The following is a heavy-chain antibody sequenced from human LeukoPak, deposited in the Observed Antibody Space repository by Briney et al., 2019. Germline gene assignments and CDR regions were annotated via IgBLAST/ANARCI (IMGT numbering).Heavy chain of an antibody. CDR1: GYTFTSYY. J-gene: IGHJ3*02. V-gene: IGHV1-46*01. Sequence: ASVKVSCKASGYTFTSYYMHWVRQAPGQGLEWMGIINPSGGSTSYAQKFQGRVTMTRDMSTSTVYMELSSLRSEDTAVYYCARRGPIRYFDWLSDVAFDIWGQGTMVTVSS. D-gene: IGHD3-9*01. CDR2: INPSGGST. CDR3: ARRGPIRYFDWLSDVAFDI.